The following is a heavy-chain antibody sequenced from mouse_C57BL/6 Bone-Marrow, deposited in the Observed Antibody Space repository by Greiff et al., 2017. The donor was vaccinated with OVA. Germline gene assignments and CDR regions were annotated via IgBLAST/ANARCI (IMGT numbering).Heavy chain of an antibody. CDR2: IDPADSYT. D-gene: IGHD4-1*02. CDR1: GYTFTSYW. Sequence: QVQLQQPGAELVKPGASVNLSCKASGYTFTSYWMQWVKQRPGQGLEWIGEIDPADSYTNYNQKFKGKATLTVDTSSSPAYMQLSSLTSEDSAVYYSVNWDGAYWGQGTLVTVSA. J-gene: IGHJ3*01. V-gene: IGHV1-50*01. CDR3: VNWDGAY.